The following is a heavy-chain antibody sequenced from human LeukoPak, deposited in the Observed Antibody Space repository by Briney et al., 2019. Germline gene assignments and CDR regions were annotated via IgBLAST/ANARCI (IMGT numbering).Heavy chain of an antibody. CDR2: IYHSGST. CDR1: GGSISSGGYS. CDR3: ARGYYDSSGYPYYFDY. J-gene: IGHJ4*02. D-gene: IGHD3-22*01. Sequence: SQTLSLICAVSGGSISSGGYSWSWIRQPPGKGLEWIGYIYHSGSTYYNPSLKSRVTISVDRSKNQFSLKLSSVTAADTAVYYCARGYYDSSGYPYYFDYWGQGTLVTVSS. V-gene: IGHV4-30-2*01.